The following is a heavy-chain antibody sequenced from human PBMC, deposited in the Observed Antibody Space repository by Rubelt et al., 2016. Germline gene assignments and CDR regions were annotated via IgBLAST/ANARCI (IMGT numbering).Heavy chain of an antibody. J-gene: IGHJ6*02. Sequence: QVQLQQSGPGLVNPSQTLSLTCAISGDSVSSSSVSWHWIRQSPSRGLEWLGRTYYRSRWYNDYALSVKSRITINPDKPKNKFSRQLNSVTPEDTAVYYCTRTRGYMDVWGQGTTVSVSS. CDR3: TRTRGYMDV. V-gene: IGHV6-1*01. CDR2: TYYRSRWYN. CDR1: GDSVSSSSVS. D-gene: IGHD5-24*01.